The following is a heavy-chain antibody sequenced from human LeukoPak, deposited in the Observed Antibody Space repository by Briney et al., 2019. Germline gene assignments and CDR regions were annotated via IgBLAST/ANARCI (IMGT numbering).Heavy chain of an antibody. D-gene: IGHD2-8*01. J-gene: IGHJ5*02. CDR2: IYYSGST. CDR3: ARFRLVLGNWFDP. Sequence: SETLSLTCTVSGGSISSRSYYWGWIRQPPGKGLEWIASIYYSGSTYYNPSLKSRVTISADTSKNQFSLKLSSVTAADTAVYYCARFRLVLGNWFDPWGQGTLVTVSS. CDR1: GGSISSRSYY. V-gene: IGHV4-39*07.